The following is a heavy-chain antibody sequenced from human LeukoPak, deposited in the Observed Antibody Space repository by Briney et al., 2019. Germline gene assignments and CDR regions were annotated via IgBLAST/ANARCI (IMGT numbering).Heavy chain of an antibody. CDR2: ISSSSSYI. V-gene: IGHV3-21*01. Sequence: GGSLRLSCAASGFTFSSYSMNWVRQAPGKGLEWVSSISSSSSYIYYADSVKGRFTISRDNAKNSLYLQMNSLRAEDTAVYYCARSTHYDFWSGYFFWFDPWGQGTLVTVSS. CDR3: ARSTHYDFWSGYFFWFDP. D-gene: IGHD3-3*01. J-gene: IGHJ5*02. CDR1: GFTFSSYS.